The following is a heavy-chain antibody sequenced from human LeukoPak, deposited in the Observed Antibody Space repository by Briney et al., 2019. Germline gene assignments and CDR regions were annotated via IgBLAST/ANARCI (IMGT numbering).Heavy chain of an antibody. V-gene: IGHV4-4*02. CDR1: GGSLSSRNW. CDR2: IFHSGST. D-gene: IGHD3-9*01. J-gene: IGHJ4*02. Sequence: SETLSLTFAVSGGSLSSRNWWSWGRPPPRGGLEWVGEIFHSGSTNYNPSLKSRVTISLDKSKNHFSLKLNSVTAADTAVYYCARVTGYMIEDYFDYWGQGTLVTVSS. CDR3: ARVTGYMIEDYFDY.